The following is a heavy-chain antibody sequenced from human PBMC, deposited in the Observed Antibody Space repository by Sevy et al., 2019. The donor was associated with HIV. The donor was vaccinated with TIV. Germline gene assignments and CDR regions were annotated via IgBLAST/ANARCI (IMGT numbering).Heavy chain of an antibody. D-gene: IGHD6-13*01. CDR1: GGTFSSYA. J-gene: IGHJ3*02. V-gene: IGHV1-69*13. CDR3: ASGIAAAGSAFDI. CDR2: IIPIFGTA. Sequence: ASGKVSCKASGGTFSSYAISWVRQAPGQGLEWMGGIIPIFGTANYAQKFQGRVTITADESTSTAYMELSSLRSEDTAGYYCASGIAAAGSAFDILVHGTMVTVS.